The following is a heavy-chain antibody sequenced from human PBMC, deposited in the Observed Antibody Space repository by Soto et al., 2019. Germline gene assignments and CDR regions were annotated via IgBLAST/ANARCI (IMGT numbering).Heavy chain of an antibody. CDR2: IYYSGST. Sequence: QVRLQESGPGLVKPSETLSLTCTVSGGSISSYYWSWIRQPPGKGLEWIGYIYYSGSTNYNPSLKSRVTISVDTSKNQFSLKLSSVTAADTAVYYCARHHDPWGQGTLVTVSS. V-gene: IGHV4-59*08. J-gene: IGHJ5*02. CDR1: GGSISSYY. CDR3: ARHHDP.